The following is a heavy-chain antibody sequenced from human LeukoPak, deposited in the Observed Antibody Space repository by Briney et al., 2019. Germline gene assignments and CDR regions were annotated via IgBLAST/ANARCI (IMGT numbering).Heavy chain of an antibody. CDR1: GGSISSYY. CDR3: ARALGGAALPHFDY. CDR2: IYYSGST. V-gene: IGHV4-59*01. D-gene: IGHD6-6*01. Sequence: PSETLSLTCTVSGGSISSYYWSWIRQPPGKGLEWIGYIYYSGSTNYNPSLKSRVTISLDTSKNQFSLKLSSVTAADTAVYYCARALGGAALPHFDYWGQGTLVTVSS. J-gene: IGHJ4*02.